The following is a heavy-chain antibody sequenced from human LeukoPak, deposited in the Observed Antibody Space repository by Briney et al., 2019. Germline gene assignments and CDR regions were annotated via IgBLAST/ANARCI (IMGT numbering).Heavy chain of an antibody. CDR1: GFTFGSYG. CDR2: IKKDGSEK. J-gene: IGHJ4*02. V-gene: IGHV3-7*01. Sequence: GGSLRLSLAASGFTFGSYGMTWFGRAPGKGREWVANIKKDGSEKYYADSVKGRFTISRDNAKNSLYLQVSRLRAEDTAVYYCARAQGYFDHWGQGTLVSVPS. CDR3: ARAQGYFDH.